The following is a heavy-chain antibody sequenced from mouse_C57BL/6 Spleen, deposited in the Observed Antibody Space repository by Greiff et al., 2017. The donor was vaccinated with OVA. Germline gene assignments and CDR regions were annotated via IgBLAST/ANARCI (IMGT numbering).Heavy chain of an antibody. CDR3: ARSGDYDGAWFAY. CDR1: GFNIKDYY. V-gene: IGHV14-2*01. CDR2: IDPEDGET. Sequence: VPLQQSGAELVKPGASVKLSCTASGFNIKDYYMHWVQQRTEQGLEWIGGIDPEDGETTYAPTFPGKATITADTSSNTAYLQLSSLTSEDTAVYYSARSGDYDGAWFAYGGQGTLVTVSA. J-gene: IGHJ3*01. D-gene: IGHD2-4*01.